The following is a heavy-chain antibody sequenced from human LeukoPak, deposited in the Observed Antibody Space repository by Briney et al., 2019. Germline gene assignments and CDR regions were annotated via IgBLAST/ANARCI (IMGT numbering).Heavy chain of an antibody. CDR3: TRDPYSSGWYDY. Sequence: KTGRSLRLSCTASGFTFGAYAMSWFSQAPGKGLEGVGFIRSKAYGGTTEYAASVKGRFTISRDDSKSIAYLQMNSLKTEDTAVYYCTRDPYSSGWYDYWGQGTLVTVSS. V-gene: IGHV3-49*05. D-gene: IGHD6-19*01. CDR2: IRSKAYGGTT. J-gene: IGHJ4*02. CDR1: GFTFGAYA.